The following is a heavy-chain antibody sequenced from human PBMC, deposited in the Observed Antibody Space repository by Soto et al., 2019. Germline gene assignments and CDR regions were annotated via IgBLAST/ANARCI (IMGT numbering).Heavy chain of an antibody. CDR2: ISMSGTTM. J-gene: IGHJ5*02. Sequence: EVRLVESGGGLAQPGGSLRLSCAASGFSFSRYAMNWVRQSPGTGLEWVSYISMSGTTMFYAESVKGRFTISRDNAEKSLYLQMNSLRDEDTAMYYCARDAIGDATNWFDPWGQGTLVTVSS. V-gene: IGHV3-48*02. CDR1: GFSFSRYA. CDR3: ARDAIGDATNWFDP.